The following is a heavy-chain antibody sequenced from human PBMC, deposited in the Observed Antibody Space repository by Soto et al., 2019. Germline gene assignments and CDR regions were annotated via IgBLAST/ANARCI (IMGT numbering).Heavy chain of an antibody. CDR1: GDTFSSYT. D-gene: IGHD2-15*01. Sequence: QVQLVPSGAEVKKPGSSVTVSCETSGDTFSSYTFIWVRQAPGQGLEWMGRIIPILDITNYAQKFQGRVTVTADKSTGTAYMERSSLRAEDTAVYYCARGKHRSRVTCYSSLHYWGQGTLVTVSS. CDR2: IIPILDIT. J-gene: IGHJ4*02. CDR3: ARGKHRSRVTCYSSLHY. V-gene: IGHV1-69*02.